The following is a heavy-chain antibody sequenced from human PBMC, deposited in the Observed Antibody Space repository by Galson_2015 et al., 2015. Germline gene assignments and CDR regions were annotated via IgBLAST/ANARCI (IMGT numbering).Heavy chain of an antibody. Sequence: SLRLSCAASGFTFSSYWMHWVRQAPGKGLVWVSRINSDGSSTSYADSVKGRFTISRDNAKNTLYLQTNSLRAEDTAVYYCAREYSSGWYGDWGQGTLVTVSS. CDR3: AREYSSGWYGD. J-gene: IGHJ4*02. CDR1: GFTFSSYW. D-gene: IGHD6-19*01. CDR2: INSDGSST. V-gene: IGHV3-74*01.